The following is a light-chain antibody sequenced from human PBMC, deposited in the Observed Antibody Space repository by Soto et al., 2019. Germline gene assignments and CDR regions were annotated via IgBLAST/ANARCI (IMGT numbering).Light chain of an antibody. CDR1: QSVSSN. CDR3: QQYNNWPPYT. CDR2: GAY. J-gene: IGKJ2*01. V-gene: IGKV3-15*01. Sequence: EIVMTQSPATLSVSPGERATLSCRASQSVSSNLAWYHQKPGQAPSLLIYGAYTRATGIPARFSGSGSGTEFTLTLSSLQSEDFAVYYCQQYNNWPPYTFGQRTKWQI.